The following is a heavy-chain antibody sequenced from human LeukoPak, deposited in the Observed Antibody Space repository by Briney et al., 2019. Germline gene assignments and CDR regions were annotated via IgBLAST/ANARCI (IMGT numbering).Heavy chain of an antibody. D-gene: IGHD1-26*01. V-gene: IGHV3-43*01. CDR3: AKSQSGNYHPLLYFQQ. CDR2: INWDGGKT. J-gene: IGHJ1*01. CDR1: GFTFGDYA. Sequence: PGGSLRLSCAASGFTFGDYAMHWIRQLPGKGLEWVSLINWDGGKTYYADSVKGRFTISRDNSKNSLYLQINSLRTEDTAFCYCAKSQSGNYHPLLYFQQWGQGTLVTVSS.